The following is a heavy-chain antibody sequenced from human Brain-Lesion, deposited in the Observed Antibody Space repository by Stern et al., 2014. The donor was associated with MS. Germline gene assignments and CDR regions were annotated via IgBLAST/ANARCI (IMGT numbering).Heavy chain of an antibody. CDR2: IKADGREK. CDR1: GFRFSNYW. CDR3: ARGVDP. Sequence: VQLVESGGGLVQPGGSLRLSCAASGFRFSNYWMSWFRQAPGKGPEWVANIKADGREKLYVDAVKGRFTISRDNAKNSLYLQMNSLRAEDTAVYYCARGVDPWGQGTLVTVSS. V-gene: IGHV3-7*01. J-gene: IGHJ5*02.